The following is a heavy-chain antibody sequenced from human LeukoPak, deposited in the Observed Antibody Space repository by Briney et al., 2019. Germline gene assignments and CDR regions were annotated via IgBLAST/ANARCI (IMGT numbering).Heavy chain of an antibody. Sequence: PGGSLRLSCAASGFTFSSYAMHWVRQAPGKGLEWVAVISYDGNNKYYADSVKGRFTISRDNSKNTLYLQMNSLRAEDTAVYYCAKDGLKPNYYGSGSYLAEDDAFDIWGQGTMVTVSS. J-gene: IGHJ3*02. D-gene: IGHD3-10*01. CDR3: AKDGLKPNYYGSGSYLAEDDAFDI. V-gene: IGHV3-30*04. CDR1: GFTFSSYA. CDR2: ISYDGNNK.